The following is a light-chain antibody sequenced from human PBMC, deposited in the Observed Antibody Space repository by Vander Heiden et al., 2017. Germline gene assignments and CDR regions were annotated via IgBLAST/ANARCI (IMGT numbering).Light chain of an antibody. J-gene: IGKJ4*01. CDR1: QGISSY. CDR2: AAS. V-gene: IGKV1-9*01. Sequence: DIQLTPSPSFLSASVGDRVTITCRASQGISSYLAWYQQKPGKAPKLLIYAASTLQSGVPSRFSGSGSGTEFTLTISSLQPEDFATYYCQQLNSYPQTFGGGTKVEIK. CDR3: QQLNSYPQT.